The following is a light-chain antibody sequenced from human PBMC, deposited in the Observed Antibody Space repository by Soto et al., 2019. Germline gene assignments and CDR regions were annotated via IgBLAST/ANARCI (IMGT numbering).Light chain of an antibody. CDR3: QQIHSTSSYT. Sequence: DIQMTQSPSSLSASVGDRVTITCRASQNIRNYLNWYQQRPGKTPNLLVYAASNLRGGVPPRFSGSGSGTVFTLTINSLQPEDFATYYCQQIHSTSSYTFGQGTKVDIK. V-gene: IGKV1-39*01. CDR2: AAS. J-gene: IGKJ2*01. CDR1: QNIRNY.